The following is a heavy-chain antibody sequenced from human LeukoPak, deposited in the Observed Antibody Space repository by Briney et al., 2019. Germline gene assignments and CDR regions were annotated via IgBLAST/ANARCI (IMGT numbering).Heavy chain of an antibody. CDR3: ARDFRDIVVVPAAPPRCYYYYYMDV. Sequence: PSQTLSLTCTVSGGSISSGDYYWSWIRQPPGKGLEWIGYIYYSGSTYYNPSLKSRVTISVDTSKNQFSLKLSSVTAADTAVYYCARDFRDIVVVPAAPPRCYYYYYMDVWGKGTTVTVSS. CDR2: IYYSGST. CDR1: GGSISSGDYY. J-gene: IGHJ6*03. V-gene: IGHV4-30-4*08. D-gene: IGHD2-2*01.